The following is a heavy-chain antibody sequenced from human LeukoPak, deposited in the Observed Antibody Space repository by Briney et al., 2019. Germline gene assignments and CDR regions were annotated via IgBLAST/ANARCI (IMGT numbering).Heavy chain of an antibody. Sequence: SETLSLTCTVSGYSISSGYYWDWIRQPPGKGLEWIGSIYHSGSTYYNPSLKSRVTISVDTSKNQFSLKLSSVTAADTAVYYCASQSLGYSGYDPYFDYWGQGTLVTVSS. D-gene: IGHD5-12*01. CDR2: IYHSGST. CDR1: GYSISSGYY. CDR3: ASQSLGYSGYDPYFDY. J-gene: IGHJ4*02. V-gene: IGHV4-38-2*02.